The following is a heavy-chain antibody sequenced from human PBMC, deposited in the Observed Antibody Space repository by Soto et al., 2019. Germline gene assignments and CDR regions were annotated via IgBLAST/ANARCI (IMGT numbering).Heavy chain of an antibody. J-gene: IGHJ6*02. V-gene: IGHV3-9*01. CDR1: GFTFDDYA. CDR3: AKDKGWGGYESAAYGMDV. Sequence: EVQLVESGGGLVQPGRSLRLPCAASGFTFDDYAMHWARQAPGKGLEWVSGISWNSGSIGYADSVKGRFTISRDNAKNSLYLQMNSPRAEDTALYYCAKDKGWGGYESAAYGMDVWGQGTTVTVSS. CDR2: ISWNSGSI. D-gene: IGHD5-12*01.